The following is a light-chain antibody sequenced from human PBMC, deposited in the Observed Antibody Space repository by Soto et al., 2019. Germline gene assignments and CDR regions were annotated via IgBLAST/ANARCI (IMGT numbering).Light chain of an antibody. J-gene: IGKJ2*01. CDR3: QQLNSHPRT. V-gene: IGKV1-9*01. Sequence: DIPLTQSPIFLSASVGDRVTISCRASQAMFNYLAWYQQKPGKAPNLLIFGASTLQSGVPSRFSGSGSGTEFTLTISSLQPEDFATYYCQQLNSHPRTFGQGTKLDIK. CDR2: GAS. CDR1: QAMFNY.